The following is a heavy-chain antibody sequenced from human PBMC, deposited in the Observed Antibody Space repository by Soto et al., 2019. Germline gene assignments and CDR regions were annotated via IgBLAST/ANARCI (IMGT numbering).Heavy chain of an antibody. CDR1: GFTFDDHG. D-gene: IGHD3-9*01. J-gene: IGHJ4*02. V-gene: IGHV3-9*01. Sequence: EVDLVESGGGLAQPGRSLRLSCVASGFTFDDHGMHWVRQIPGRGLEWDSGISWNSGSIGYAESGKGRFTIFRDNAKNSLYLEMNSLRQEDTALYYCVRDTSSGWHLKDHWGQGVQVSVSS. CDR2: ISWNSGSI. CDR3: VRDTSSGWHLKDH.